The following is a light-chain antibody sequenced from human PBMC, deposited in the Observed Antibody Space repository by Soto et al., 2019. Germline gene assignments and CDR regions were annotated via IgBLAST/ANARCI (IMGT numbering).Light chain of an antibody. CDR1: SSDVGPYNY. V-gene: IGLV2-14*03. CDR3: SSYTSSSTTFV. Sequence: QSALTQPASVSGSPGQSITISCTGTSSDVGPYNYVSWYQQHPGKAPKVMIYDVNKRPSGVSNRFSGSKSVNTASLTISGLQADYEAQYYCSSYTSSSTTFVVGTGTKVTVL. J-gene: IGLJ1*01. CDR2: DVN.